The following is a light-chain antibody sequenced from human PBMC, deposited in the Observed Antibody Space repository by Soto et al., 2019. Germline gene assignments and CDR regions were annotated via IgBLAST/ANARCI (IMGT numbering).Light chain of an antibody. CDR2: KAS. CDR3: QHHKSYPRT. Sequence: DIQMTQSPSTLSASVGDRVTITCRASQSIDIWLAWYQQRPGKAPKLVIYKASSLEGGVPSRFSGSGSGTEFTLTISSLQPDYFATYYCQHHKSYPRTFGQGTKVEIK. V-gene: IGKV1-5*03. J-gene: IGKJ1*01. CDR1: QSIDIW.